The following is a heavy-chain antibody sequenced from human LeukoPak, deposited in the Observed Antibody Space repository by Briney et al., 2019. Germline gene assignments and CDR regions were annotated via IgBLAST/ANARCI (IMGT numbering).Heavy chain of an antibody. Sequence: GGSLRLSCAASGFTFSSYAMSWVRQAPGKGLEWVSAISGSDGSTYYADSVKGRFTISRDNSKNTLYLQMNSLRAEDTAVYYCAKDPDYDILTGYYKYYFDYWGQGTLVTVSS. J-gene: IGHJ4*02. D-gene: IGHD3-9*01. CDR3: AKDPDYDILTGYYKYYFDY. CDR1: GFTFSSYA. V-gene: IGHV3-23*01. CDR2: ISGSDGST.